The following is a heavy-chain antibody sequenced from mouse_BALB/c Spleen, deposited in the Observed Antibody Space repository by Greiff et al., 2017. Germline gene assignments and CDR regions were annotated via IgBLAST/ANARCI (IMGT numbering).Heavy chain of an antibody. D-gene: IGHD1-2*01. J-gene: IGHJ4*01. V-gene: IGHV1S81*02. CDR3: ARGGRTTASLYAMDY. CDR2: INPSNGDT. CDR1: GYTFTSYY. Sequence: QVQLQQSGAELVKPGASVKLSCKASGYTFTSYYMYWVKQRPGQGLEWIGEINPSNGDTNYNEKFKSKATLTVDKSSSTAYMQLSSLTSEDSAVYYCARGGRTTASLYAMDYWGQGTSVTVSS.